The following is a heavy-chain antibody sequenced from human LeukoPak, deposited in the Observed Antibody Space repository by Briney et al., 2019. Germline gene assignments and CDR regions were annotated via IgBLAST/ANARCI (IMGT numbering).Heavy chain of an antibody. V-gene: IGHV3-48*03. J-gene: IGHJ4*02. Sequence: QPGGSLRLSCAASGFTLSSYEMNWVRLAPGKGLEWISYISRTGNSIYYADSVKGRFTISRDSAKNSLYLQMNSLRAEDTAVYYCARCPYSSNWYVDYWGQGTLVTVAS. D-gene: IGHD6-13*01. CDR3: ARCPYSSNWYVDY. CDR1: GFTLSSYE. CDR2: ISRTGNSI.